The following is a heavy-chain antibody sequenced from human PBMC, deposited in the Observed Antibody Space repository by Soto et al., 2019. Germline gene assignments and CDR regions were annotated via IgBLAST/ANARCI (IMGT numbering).Heavy chain of an antibody. CDR3: ASEPLYCSGSSGYILPGIDY. J-gene: IGHJ4*02. CDR2: IIPIFGTA. V-gene: IGHV1-69*12. Sequence: QVQLVQSGAEVKKPGSSVKVSCKASGGTFSSYAISWVRQAPGQGLEWMGGIIPIFGTANYAQKFQGRVTITADDSTGTANMELSSLRSEDSAVYYCASEPLYCSGSSGYILPGIDYWGQGTLGTVSS. CDR1: GGTFSSYA. D-gene: IGHD2-15*01.